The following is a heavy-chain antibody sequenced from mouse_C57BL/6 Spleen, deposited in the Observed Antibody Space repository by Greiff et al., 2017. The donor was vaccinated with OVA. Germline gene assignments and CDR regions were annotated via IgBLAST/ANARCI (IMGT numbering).Heavy chain of an antibody. CDR3: ARGLYGNYEDYFDY. CDR1: GYSITSGYY. Sequence: EVQLKESGPGLVKPSQSLSLTCSVTGYSITSGYYWNWIRQFPGNKLEWMGYISYDGSNNYNPSLKNRISITRDTSKNQFFLKLNSVTTEDTATYYCARGLYGNYEDYFDYWGQGTTLTVSS. J-gene: IGHJ2*01. V-gene: IGHV3-6*01. CDR2: ISYDGSN. D-gene: IGHD2-1*01.